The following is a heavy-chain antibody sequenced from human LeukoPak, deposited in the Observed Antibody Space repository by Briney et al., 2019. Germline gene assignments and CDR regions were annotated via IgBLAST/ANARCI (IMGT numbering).Heavy chain of an antibody. J-gene: IGHJ6*02. V-gene: IGHV4-4*02. CDR3: TKSDYYYYGMDV. CDR2: VNLQGRT. Sequence: SGTLSLTCGVSGGSISKTNWWTWVRQPPGKGLEWIGEVNLQGRTNYNPSLRGRVAISVDTSKKQISLKLSSVTAADTAVYYCTKSDYYYYGMDVWGQGTTVTVSS. CDR1: GGSISKTNW.